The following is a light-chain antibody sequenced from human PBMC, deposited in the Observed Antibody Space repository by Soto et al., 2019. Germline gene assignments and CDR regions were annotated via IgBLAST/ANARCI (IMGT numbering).Light chain of an antibody. Sequence: IQLSPSTSSLSASVGDRVTITSQATQDIRKYLNWYQQKPGRAPKLLFYDASNLEAGVPSMFRGSGAGTDFTFTISRLQPEDIATYYCQQYENLPTFGQGTRVEIK. V-gene: IGKV1-33*01. J-gene: IGKJ5*01. CDR2: DAS. CDR1: QDIRKY. CDR3: QQYENLPT.